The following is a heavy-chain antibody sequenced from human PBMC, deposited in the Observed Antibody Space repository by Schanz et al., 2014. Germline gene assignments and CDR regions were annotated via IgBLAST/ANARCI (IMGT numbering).Heavy chain of an antibody. CDR3: VREGKMVTIDY. CDR2: ISSRSSYI. V-gene: IGHV3-21*01. D-gene: IGHD5-18*01. Sequence: EVQLVESGGGLVQPGGSLRLSCTASGFTFGAYTMNWVRQAPGKGLEWVSSISSRSSYIYYTDSVKGRFTISRDNAKKSLFLQLNSLRAEDTAVYYCVREGKMVTIDYWGQGTLVTVSS. CDR1: GFTFGAYT. J-gene: IGHJ4*02.